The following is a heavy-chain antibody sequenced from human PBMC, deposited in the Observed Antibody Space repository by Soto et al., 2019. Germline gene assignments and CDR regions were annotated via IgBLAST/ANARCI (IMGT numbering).Heavy chain of an antibody. CDR2: IIPIFGTA. CDR3: ARSPNYSSGYSEFDP. D-gene: IGHD3-22*01. V-gene: IGHV1-69*01. CDR1: GCTFSSYA. Sequence: QVQLVQSGAEVKKPGSSVKVSCKASGCTFSSYAISWVRQAPGQGLECMGGIIPIFGTANYAQTFQGRVTITAYESTSTAYMELSSLRSEDTALYYSARSPNYSSGYSEFDPWGQVTLVTVSS. J-gene: IGHJ5*02.